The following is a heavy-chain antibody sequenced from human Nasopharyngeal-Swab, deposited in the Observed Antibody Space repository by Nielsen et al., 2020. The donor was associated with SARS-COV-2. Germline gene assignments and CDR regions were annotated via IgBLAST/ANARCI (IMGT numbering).Heavy chain of an antibody. CDR3: ASSPSRGWYEYHLDN. Sequence: GESLKISCAVSGFTFSSNYMSWVRQAPGKGLEWVSVIDGGDSTYYADSVRGRFTVTRHISENTLYLQMNILRAEDTAVYYCASSPSRGWYEYHLDNWGQGTLVTVSS. V-gene: IGHV3-53*04. CDR2: IDGGDST. CDR1: GFTFSSNY. J-gene: IGHJ4*02. D-gene: IGHD6-19*01.